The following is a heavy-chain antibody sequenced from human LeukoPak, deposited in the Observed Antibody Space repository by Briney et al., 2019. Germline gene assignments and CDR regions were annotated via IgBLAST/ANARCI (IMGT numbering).Heavy chain of an antibody. D-gene: IGHD3-22*01. J-gene: IGHJ4*02. CDR3: AKINSGYYYSDY. V-gene: IGHV3-23*01. Sequence: GGSLRLSCAASGFTFSSYAMSWARQAPGKGLEWVSAISGSGGSTYYADSLKGRFTISRDNSKNTLYLQMNSLRAEDTAVYYCAKINSGYYYSDYWGQGTLVTVSS. CDR1: GFTFSSYA. CDR2: ISGSGGST.